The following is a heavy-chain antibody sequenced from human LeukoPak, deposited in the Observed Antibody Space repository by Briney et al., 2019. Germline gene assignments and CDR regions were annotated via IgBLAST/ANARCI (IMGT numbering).Heavy chain of an antibody. CDR3: ARDPPAVVTPNHYYGMDV. J-gene: IGHJ6*02. CDR2: IIPILGIA. D-gene: IGHD4-23*01. V-gene: IGHV1-69*04. Sequence: GSSVKVSCKASGGTFSSYTISWVRQAPGQGLEWMGRIIPILGIANYAQKFQGRVTITADKSTSTAYMELSSLRSEDTAVYYCARDPPAVVTPNHYYGMDVWGQGTTVTVSS. CDR1: GGTFSSYT.